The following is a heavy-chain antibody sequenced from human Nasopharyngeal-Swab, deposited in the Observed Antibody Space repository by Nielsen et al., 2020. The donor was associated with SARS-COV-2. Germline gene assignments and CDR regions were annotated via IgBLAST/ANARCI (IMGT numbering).Heavy chain of an antibody. CDR3: ARGMGGVVVVAAMELDH. V-gene: IGHV1-2*06. Sequence: ASVKVSCKASGYTFTGYYMHWVRQAPGQGLEWMGRINPNSGGTNYAQKFQGRVTMTRDTSISTAYMELSRLRSDDTAVYYCARGMGGVVVVAAMELDHWGQGTLVTVSS. D-gene: IGHD2-15*01. CDR2: INPNSGGT. CDR1: GYTFTGYY. J-gene: IGHJ4*02.